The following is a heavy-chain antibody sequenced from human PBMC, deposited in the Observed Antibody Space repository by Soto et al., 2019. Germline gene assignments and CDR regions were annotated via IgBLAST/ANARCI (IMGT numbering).Heavy chain of an antibody. Sequence: QVQLQQWGAGLVKPSETLSLSCAVYGQSFSGHSWAWIRQPPGEGLEWIGEINESGSTYYNPSLNSRATLSPDTSKNQLSRELSSGSAADSAAYFCARGSGLVELPGELEDVKYDYWGQGTLVNVSS. CDR2: INESGST. D-gene: IGHD1-1*01. V-gene: IGHV4-34*01. J-gene: IGHJ4*02. CDR3: ARGSGLVELPGELEDVKYDY. CDR1: GQSFSGHS.